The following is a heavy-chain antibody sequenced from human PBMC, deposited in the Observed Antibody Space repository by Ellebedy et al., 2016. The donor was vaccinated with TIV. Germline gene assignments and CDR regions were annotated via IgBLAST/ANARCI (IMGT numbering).Heavy chain of an antibody. CDR3: ARVGLRYFDWLPVPYYFDY. V-gene: IGHV4-34*01. J-gene: IGHJ4*02. CDR1: GGSFSGYY. Sequence: SETLSLTCAVYGGSFSGYYWSWIRQPPGKGLEWIGEINHSGSTNYNPSPKSRVTVSVDTSKNQFSLKLSSVTAADTAVYYCARVGLRYFDWLPVPYYFDYWGQGTLVTVSS. CDR2: INHSGST. D-gene: IGHD3-9*01.